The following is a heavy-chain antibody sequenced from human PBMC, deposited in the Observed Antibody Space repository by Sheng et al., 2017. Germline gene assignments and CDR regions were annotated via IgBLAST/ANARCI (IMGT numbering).Heavy chain of an antibody. Sequence: QVQLVQSGAEVKKPGSSVKVSCKASGGTFSSYTISWVRQAPGQGLEWMGRIIPILGIANYAQKFQGRVTITADKSTSTAYMELSSLRSEDTAVYYCANEVPDYYDSSGYYFDYWGQGTLVTVSS. D-gene: IGHD3-22*01. V-gene: IGHV1-69*02. CDR3: ANEVPDYYDSSGYYFDY. CDR1: GGTFSSYT. CDR2: IIPILGIA. J-gene: IGHJ4*02.